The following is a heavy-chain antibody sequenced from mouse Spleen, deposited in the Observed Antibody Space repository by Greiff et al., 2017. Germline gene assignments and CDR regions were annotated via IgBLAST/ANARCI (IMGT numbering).Heavy chain of an antibody. Sequence: EVNVVESGGGLVQPGGSRKLSCAASGFTFSDYGMAWVRQAPGKGPEWVAFISNLAYSIYYADTVTGRFTISRENAKNTLYLEMSSLRSEDTAMYYCARRGDGNYDYAMDYWGQGTSVTVSP. CDR1: GFTFSDYG. CDR2: ISNLAYSI. J-gene: IGHJ4*01. D-gene: IGHD2-1*01. CDR3: ARRGDGNYDYAMDY. V-gene: IGHV5-15*02.